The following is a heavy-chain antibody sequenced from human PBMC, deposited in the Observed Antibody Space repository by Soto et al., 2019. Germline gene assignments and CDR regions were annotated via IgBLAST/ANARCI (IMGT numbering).Heavy chain of an antibody. J-gene: IGHJ4*02. CDR1: GGSLSGYY. V-gene: IGHV4-34*01. Sequence: QVHLQQWGAGLLKPSETLSLTCAVYGGSLSGYYWSRIRQPPGKGLEWIGEINPSGSTSYTPSLKRRVTLSGDTPRNQFSLRLTSVTAADTAVYYCARGRDGGAANWGQGTLVNVSS. D-gene: IGHD4-17*01. CDR3: ARGRDGGAAN. CDR2: INPSGST.